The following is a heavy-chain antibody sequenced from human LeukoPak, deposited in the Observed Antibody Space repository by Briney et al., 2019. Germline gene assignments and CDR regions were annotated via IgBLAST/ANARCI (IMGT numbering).Heavy chain of an antibody. CDR1: GGPISSSSYY. J-gene: IGHJ5*02. V-gene: IGHV4-39*07. CDR2: IYYSGST. D-gene: IGHD6-13*01. CDR3: ARAQGYSSLLPLNWFDP. Sequence: PSETLSLTCTVSGGPISSSSYYWGWIRQPPGKGLEWIGSIYYSGSTYYNPSLKSRVTISVDTSKNQFSLKLSSVTAADTAVYYCARAQGYSSLLPLNWFDPWGQGTLVTVSS.